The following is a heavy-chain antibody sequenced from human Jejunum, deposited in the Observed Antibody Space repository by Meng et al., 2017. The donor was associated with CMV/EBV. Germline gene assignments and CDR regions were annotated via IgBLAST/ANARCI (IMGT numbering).Heavy chain of an antibody. CDR1: GGSVSRSYYY. CDR3: ARDKGGSYQANWFDP. J-gene: IGHJ5*02. Sequence: GGSVSRSYYYWSWIRQPPGKGLEWIGSIYYRGSTNYNPSLKSRVTISIDTSKNHFSLNLSSVTAADTAVYYCARDKGGSYQANWFDPWGQGTLVTVSS. V-gene: IGHV4-61*03. CDR2: IYYRGST. D-gene: IGHD1-26*01.